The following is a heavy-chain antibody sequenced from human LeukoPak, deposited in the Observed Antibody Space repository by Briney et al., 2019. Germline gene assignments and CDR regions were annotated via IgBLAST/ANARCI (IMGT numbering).Heavy chain of an antibody. D-gene: IGHD2-21*01. CDR3: AREWDRDIVVVIAIKTLVD. V-gene: IGHV1-2*02. CDR2: INPNSGGT. J-gene: IGHJ4*02. CDR1: GYTFTGYY. Sequence: ASVKVSCKASGYTFTGYYMHWVRQAPGQGLEWMGWINPNSGGTNYAQKFQGRVTMTRDTSISTAYMELSRLRSDDTAVYYCAREWDRDIVVVIAIKTLVDWGQGTLVTVSS.